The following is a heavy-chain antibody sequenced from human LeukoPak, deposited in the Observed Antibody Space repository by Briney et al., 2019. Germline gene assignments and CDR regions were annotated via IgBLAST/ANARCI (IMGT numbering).Heavy chain of an antibody. CDR2: ISGSSDYR. D-gene: IGHD1-7*01. J-gene: IGHJ4*02. CDR1: GFTFSSYS. V-gene: IGHV3-21*01. CDR3: ARDLARAGTTDPFVK. Sequence: GGSLRLSCAASGFTFSSYSFNWVRQAPGKGLKWVSSISGSSDYRSYADSVKGRFTISRENAKNSLYLQMNSLRAEDTAVYYCARDLARAGTTDPFVKWGQGTLVTVSS.